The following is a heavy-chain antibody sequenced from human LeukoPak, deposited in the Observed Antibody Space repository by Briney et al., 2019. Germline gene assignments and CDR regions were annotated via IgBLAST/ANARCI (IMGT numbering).Heavy chain of an antibody. V-gene: IGHV3-7*04. CDR1: GFTFSNSW. J-gene: IGHJ4*02. Sequence: PGGSLRLSCAASGFTFSNSWMNWVRQAPGKGLEWVATIKHDGSEKHYVDSVKGRFTISRDNPKNSLYLQMNSLRAEDTAVYYCARAVAGYYWGQGTLVTVSS. CDR2: IKHDGSEK. CDR3: ARAVAGYY. D-gene: IGHD6-19*01.